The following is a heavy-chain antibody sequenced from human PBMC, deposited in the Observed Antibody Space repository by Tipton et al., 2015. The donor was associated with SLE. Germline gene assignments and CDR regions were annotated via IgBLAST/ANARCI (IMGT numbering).Heavy chain of an antibody. Sequence: LRLSCTVYGGSFSGYYWSWIRQPPGKGLEWIGEINHSGSTNYNPSLKSRVTISVDTSKNQFSLKLTSVTAADTAAYFCARHHRLVAAGTGHFHHWGQGTLVTVSS. J-gene: IGHJ1*01. CDR1: GGSFSGYY. CDR3: ARHHRLVAAGTGHFHH. V-gene: IGHV4-34*01. D-gene: IGHD2-15*01. CDR2: INHSGST.